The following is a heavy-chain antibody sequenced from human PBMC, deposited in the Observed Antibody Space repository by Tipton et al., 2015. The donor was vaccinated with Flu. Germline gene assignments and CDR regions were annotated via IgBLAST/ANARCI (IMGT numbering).Heavy chain of an antibody. CDR1: GGSISSHS. CDR3: ARGRPQTVWSGYYSHYRSYYFDY. J-gene: IGHJ4*02. D-gene: IGHD3-3*01. Sequence: TLSLTCTVSGGSISSHSWNWIRQAAGKGLEWIGRLDTSGNINYNPSLKSRVTMSVDTSNNKFSLRLSSATAADTAVYYCARGRPQTVWSGYYSHYRSYYFDYWGQGTLVTVSS. V-gene: IGHV4-4*07. CDR2: LDTSGNI.